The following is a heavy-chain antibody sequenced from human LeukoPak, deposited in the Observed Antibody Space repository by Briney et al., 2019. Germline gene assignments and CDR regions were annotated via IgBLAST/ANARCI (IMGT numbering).Heavy chain of an antibody. D-gene: IGHD2-2*01. CDR1: GFTYSSYA. V-gene: IGHV3-23*01. CDR3: AKGGLGCSSTSCFDY. CDR2: ISGSGGST. J-gene: IGHJ4*02. Sequence: GGSLRLSCAVSGFTYSSYAVSWVRQAPGKGLEWVSSISGSGGSTYYADSVKGRFTISRDNSKNTLYLQMNSLRAEDTAVYYCAKGGLGCSSTSCFDYWGQGTLVTVSS.